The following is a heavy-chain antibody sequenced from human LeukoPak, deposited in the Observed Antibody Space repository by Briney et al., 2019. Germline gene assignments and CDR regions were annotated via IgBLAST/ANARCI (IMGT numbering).Heavy chain of an antibody. CDR1: GYTFTSYA. CDR2: INTNTGNP. V-gene: IGHV7-4-1*02. CDR3: ARDLKVLLWFGELGPAGY. D-gene: IGHD3-10*01. J-gene: IGHJ4*02. Sequence: ASVKVSCKASGYTFTSYAMNWVRQAPGQGLEWMGWINTNTGNPTYAQGFTGRFVFSLDTSVSTAYLQISSLKAEDTAVYYCARDLKVLLWFGELGPAGYWGQGTLVTVSS.